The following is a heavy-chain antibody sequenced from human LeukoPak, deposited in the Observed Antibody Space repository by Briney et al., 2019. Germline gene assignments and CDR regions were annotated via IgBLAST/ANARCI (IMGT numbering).Heavy chain of an antibody. CDR3: ARGYSSSHRWFDP. CDR1: GGSISSSNW. D-gene: IGHD6-6*01. V-gene: IGHV4-4*02. CDR2: IYHSGST. J-gene: IGHJ5*02. Sequence: SETLSLTCAVSGGSISSSNWWSWVRQPPGKGLEWIGEIYHSGSTNYNPSLKSRVTISVDKSKNQFSLKLSSVTAADTAVYYCARGYSSSHRWFDPWGQGTLVTVSS.